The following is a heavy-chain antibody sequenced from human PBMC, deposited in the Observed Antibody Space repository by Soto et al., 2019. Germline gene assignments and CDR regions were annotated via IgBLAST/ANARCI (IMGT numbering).Heavy chain of an antibody. CDR3: ARDREATVTTGY. D-gene: IGHD4-17*01. Sequence: ASVKVSCKASGGIFGNFGITWVRQAPGQGLEWMGWIRPVYGATNYAQKLQGRVTMTTDTSASTAYMELRGLRSDDTAVYYCARDREATVTTGYWGQGTLVTV. CDR1: GGIFGNFG. J-gene: IGHJ4*02. V-gene: IGHV1-18*01. CDR2: IRPVYGAT.